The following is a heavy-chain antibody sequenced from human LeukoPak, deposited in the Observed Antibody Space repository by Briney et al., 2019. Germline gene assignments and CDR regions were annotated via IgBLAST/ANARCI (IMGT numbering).Heavy chain of an antibody. CDR3: ARVEVGAANRQWYGMDV. CDR1: GGSISSYY. D-gene: IGHD2-15*01. Sequence: SETLSLTCTVSGGSISSYYWTWIRQPAGKGLEWIGRIHTSGSTNHNPSLKSRVTMSVDTSNNQFSLKLSSVTAADTAVYYCARVEVGAANRQWYGMDVWGQGTTVTVSS. V-gene: IGHV4-4*07. CDR2: IHTSGST. J-gene: IGHJ6*02.